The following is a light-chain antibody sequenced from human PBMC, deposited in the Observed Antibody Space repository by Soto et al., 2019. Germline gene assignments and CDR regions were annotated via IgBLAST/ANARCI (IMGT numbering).Light chain of an antibody. J-gene: IGKJ1*01. Sequence: DIVMTQSPDSLAVSLGERATINCKSSQSVLYSSNNKNYLAWYQQKPGQPPKLLIYWASTRESGVPDRFSGSGSGTDFTLTISSLRAEEVAVYYCQQYYSTSWTFGQGTKVEIK. CDR1: QSVLYSSNNKNY. V-gene: IGKV4-1*01. CDR2: WAS. CDR3: QQYYSTSWT.